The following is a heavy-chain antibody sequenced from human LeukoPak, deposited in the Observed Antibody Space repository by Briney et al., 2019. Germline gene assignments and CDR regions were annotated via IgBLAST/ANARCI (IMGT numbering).Heavy chain of an antibody. V-gene: IGHV3-23*01. CDR1: GFTFSKYA. CDR2: ISVSGGST. J-gene: IGHJ2*01. Sequence: GGSLRLSCAASGFTFSKYAMTWVRQAPGKGLEWVSGISVSGGSTNYADSVKGRFTISRDNSKNTLYLQMNSLRAEDTAVYYCAKGWYFDLWGRGTLVTVSS. CDR3: AKGWYFDL.